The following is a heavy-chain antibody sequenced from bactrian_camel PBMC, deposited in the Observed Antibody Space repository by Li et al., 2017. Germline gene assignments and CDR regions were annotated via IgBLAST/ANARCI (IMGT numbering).Heavy chain of an antibody. D-gene: IGHD7*01. V-gene: IGHV3S6*01. Sequence: HVQLVESGGGLVQPGGSLRLSCAASGFTISTHAIHWVRQAPGKGLEWVINLDSDGWNTHYVDSVKGRFTISRDNAKNTLYLQLNSLTTEDTAVYYCASGGLFCGAGGCYGVGMDYWGKGTQVTVS. CDR2: LDSDGWNT. CDR1: GFTISTHA. J-gene: IGHJ7*01.